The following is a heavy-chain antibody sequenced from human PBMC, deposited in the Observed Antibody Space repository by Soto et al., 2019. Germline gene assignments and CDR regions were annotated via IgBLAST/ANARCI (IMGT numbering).Heavy chain of an antibody. CDR1: GGSISSSSYY. CDR3: ARGVTTATTIDY. D-gene: IGHD4-17*01. J-gene: IGHJ4*02. Sequence: NPSETLSLTCTVSGGSISSSSYYWGWIRQPPGKGLEWIGSIYYSGSTYYNPSLKSRVTISVDTSKNQFSLKLSSVTAADTAVYYCARGVTTATTIDYWGQRTLVTVSS. V-gene: IGHV4-39*07. CDR2: IYYSGST.